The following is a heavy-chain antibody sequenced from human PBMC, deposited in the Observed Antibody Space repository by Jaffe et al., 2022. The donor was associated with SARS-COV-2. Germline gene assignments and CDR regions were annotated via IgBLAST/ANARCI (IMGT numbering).Heavy chain of an antibody. CDR2: ISGSGGST. CDR1: GFTFSSYA. D-gene: IGHD1-20*01. Sequence: EVQLLESGGGLVQPGGSLRLSCAASGFTFSSYAMSWVRQAPGKGLEWVSAISGSGGSTYYADSVKGRFTISRDNSKNTLYLQMNSLRAEDTAVYYCAKDFPRDNFYYYYGMDVWGQGTTVTVSS. V-gene: IGHV3-23*01. J-gene: IGHJ6*02. CDR3: AKDFPRDNFYYYYGMDV.